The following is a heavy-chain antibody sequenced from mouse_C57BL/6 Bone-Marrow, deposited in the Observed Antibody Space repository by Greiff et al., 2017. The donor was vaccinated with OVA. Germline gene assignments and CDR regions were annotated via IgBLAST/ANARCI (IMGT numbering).Heavy chain of an antibody. CDR3: ARQLDWYFDV. CDR1: GYTFTSYW. Sequence: QVQLQQPGAELVRPGTSVKLSCKASGYTFTSYWMHRVKQRPGQGLEWIGVIDPSDSYTNYNQKFKGKATLTVDTSSSTAYMQLSSLTSEDSAVYYCARQLDWYFDVWGTGTTVTVSS. D-gene: IGHD4-1*02. V-gene: IGHV1-59*01. J-gene: IGHJ1*03. CDR2: IDPSDSYT.